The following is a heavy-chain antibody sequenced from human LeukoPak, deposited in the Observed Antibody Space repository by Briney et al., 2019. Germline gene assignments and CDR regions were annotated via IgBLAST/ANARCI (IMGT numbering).Heavy chain of an antibody. CDR1: RFTFSSYW. Sequence: GGSLRLSCATSRFTFSSYWMSWVRQAPGKGLEWVANINQDGSEKYYVDSVRGRFTISRDNAKNSLYLQMNSLRVEDTAVYYCAKLGYNGYAYDYWGQGTLVTVSS. J-gene: IGHJ4*02. V-gene: IGHV3-7*01. CDR2: INQDGSEK. CDR3: AKLGYNGYAYDY. D-gene: IGHD5-12*01.